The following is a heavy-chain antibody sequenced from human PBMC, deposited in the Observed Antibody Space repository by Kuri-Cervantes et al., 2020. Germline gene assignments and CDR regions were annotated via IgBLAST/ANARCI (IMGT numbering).Heavy chain of an antibody. CDR2: IISIIGIA. CDR3: WGLRTAAYYGMDV. CDR1: GGTFSSYA. D-gene: IGHD7-27*01. J-gene: IGHJ6*02. V-gene: IGHV1-69*04. Sequence: SVQVSCKASGGTFSSYAISWVRQTPGQGLEGMGRIISIIGIANYAQKFQGRVTITADKSTSTDYMELRSLRSTDTAVYYCWGLRTAAYYGMDVWGQETTVTVSS.